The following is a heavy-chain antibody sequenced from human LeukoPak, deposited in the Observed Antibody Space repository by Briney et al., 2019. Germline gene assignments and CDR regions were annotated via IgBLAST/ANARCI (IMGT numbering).Heavy chain of an antibody. CDR2: TYTSGST. CDR1: GGSISSYY. Sequence: SETLSLTCTVSGGSISSYYWSWIRQPPGKGLEWIGRTYTSGSTNYNPSLKSRVTMSVDTSKNQFSLKLSSVTAADTAVYYCARSTVVTPHGFDIWGQGTMVTVSS. V-gene: IGHV4-4*07. D-gene: IGHD4-17*01. CDR3: ARSTVVTPHGFDI. J-gene: IGHJ3*02.